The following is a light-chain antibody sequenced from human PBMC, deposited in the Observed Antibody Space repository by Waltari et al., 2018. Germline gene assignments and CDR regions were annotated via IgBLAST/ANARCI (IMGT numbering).Light chain of an antibody. J-gene: IGLJ2*01. CDR3: QSYDTSLGVV. CDR2: GVN. V-gene: IGLV1-40*01. Sequence: QSVLTQPPSVSGAPGQRVTISCTGSWSNIGAGYDVHWYQQLPGTAPTRLVYGVNTRPPGVPDRLFGSKSGTSASLAIPGLQPEDEADYYCQSYDTSLGVVFGGGTKLTVL. CDR1: WSNIGAGYD.